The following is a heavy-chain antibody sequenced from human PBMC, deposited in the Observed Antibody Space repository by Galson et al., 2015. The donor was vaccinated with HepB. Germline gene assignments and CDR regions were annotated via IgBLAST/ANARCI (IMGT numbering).Heavy chain of an antibody. D-gene: IGHD3-16*02. CDR1: GFTFSTYN. CDR3: TRVVGDQFGTYHFDP. J-gene: IGHJ5*02. Sequence: SLRLSCAGYGFTFSTYNMHWVRQATGKGLEWVSAIGTVGDTYYAGSVKGRFTISRENARNSLYLQMSNLRAGDTAVYYCTRVVGDQFGTYHFDPWGRGTLVTVSS. V-gene: IGHV3-13*01. CDR2: IGTVGDT.